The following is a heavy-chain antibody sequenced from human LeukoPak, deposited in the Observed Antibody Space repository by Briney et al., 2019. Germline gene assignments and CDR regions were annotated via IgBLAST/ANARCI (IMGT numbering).Heavy chain of an antibody. J-gene: IGHJ5*02. CDR2: IYYSGST. CDR3: ARLSSLANIAARGRTWFDT. CDR1: GGSINNSY. V-gene: IGHV4-59*01. Sequence: PSETLSLTCTVSGGSINNSYWTWIRQPPGKGLEWIGHIYYSGSTNYSPSLKSRVTISVDTSKNQFSLKLSSVTAADTAAYYCARLSSLANIAARGRTWFDTWGQGSLVTVSS. D-gene: IGHD6-6*01.